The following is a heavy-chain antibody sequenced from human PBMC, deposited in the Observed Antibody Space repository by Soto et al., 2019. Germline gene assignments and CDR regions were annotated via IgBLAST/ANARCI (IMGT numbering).Heavy chain of an antibody. V-gene: IGHV4-39*01. CDR1: GGSVSSSSYY. J-gene: IGHJ6*02. CDR2: IYYSGST. Sequence: SETLSLTCTVSGGSVSSSSYYWGWIRQPPGKGLEWIGSIYYSGSTYYNPSLKSRVTISVDTSKNQFSLKLSSVTAADTAVYYCARPTYYYYGMDVWGQGTTVTVSS. CDR3: ARPTYYYYGMDV.